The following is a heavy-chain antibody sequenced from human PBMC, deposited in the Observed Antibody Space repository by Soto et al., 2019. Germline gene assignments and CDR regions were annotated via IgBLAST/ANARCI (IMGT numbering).Heavy chain of an antibody. Sequence: ASVKVSCKASGYTFTGYYMHWVRQAPGQGLEWMGWINPNSGGTNYAQKFQGWVTMTRDTSISTAYMELSRLRSDDTAVYYCARGGRIIVVVPAAASYYYYGMDVWGQGTTVTVSS. CDR3: ARGGRIIVVVPAAASYYYYGMDV. V-gene: IGHV1-2*04. J-gene: IGHJ6*02. D-gene: IGHD2-2*01. CDR2: INPNSGGT. CDR1: GYTFTGYY.